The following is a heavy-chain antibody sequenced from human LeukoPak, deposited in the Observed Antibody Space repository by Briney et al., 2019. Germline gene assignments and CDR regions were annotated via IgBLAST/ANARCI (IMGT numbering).Heavy chain of an antibody. Sequence: GGSLRLSCAASGFTFSSYGMHWVRQAPGKGLEWVAVIWYDGSNKYYADSVKGRFTISRDNSKNTLCLQMNSLRAEDTAVYYCASLLWFGESDYYYGMDVWGQGTTVTVSS. CDR3: ASLLWFGESDYYYGMDV. CDR2: IWYDGSNK. CDR1: GFTFSSYG. V-gene: IGHV3-33*01. D-gene: IGHD3-10*01. J-gene: IGHJ6*02.